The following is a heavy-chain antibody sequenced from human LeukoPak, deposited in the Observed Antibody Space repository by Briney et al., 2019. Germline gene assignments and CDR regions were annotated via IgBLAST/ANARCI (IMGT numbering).Heavy chain of an antibody. J-gene: IGHJ6*02. Sequence: GGSLRLSCAASGFTFSNAWMSWVRQAPGKGLEWVGRIKSKTDGGTTDYAAPVKGRFTISRDDSKNTLYLQMNSLKTEDTAVYYCTTDSGFHSYGTPGCYYYGMDVWGQGTTVTVSS. CDR2: IKSKTDGGTT. CDR3: TTDSGFHSYGTPGCYYYGMDV. CDR1: GFTFSNAW. V-gene: IGHV3-15*01. D-gene: IGHD5-18*01.